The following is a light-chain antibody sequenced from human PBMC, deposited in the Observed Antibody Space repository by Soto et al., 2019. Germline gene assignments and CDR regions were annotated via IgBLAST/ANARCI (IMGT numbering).Light chain of an antibody. CDR1: QSVSSSY. CDR2: GAS. J-gene: IGKJ1*01. Sequence: EIVMTQSPATLSVSPGERATLSCRASQSVSSSYLAWYQQKPGQAPRLLIYGASSRATGIPDRFSGSGSGTDVTLTISRLEPEDFAVYYCQQYGSSPKTFGQGTKVDIK. V-gene: IGKV3-20*01. CDR3: QQYGSSPKT.